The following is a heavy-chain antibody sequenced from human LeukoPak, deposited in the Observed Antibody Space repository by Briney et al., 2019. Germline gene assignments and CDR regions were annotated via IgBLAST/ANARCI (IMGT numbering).Heavy chain of an antibody. V-gene: IGHV4-31*03. Sequence: NTSETLSLTCTVSGGSINSGGYYWSWIRQHPGKGLEWIGYIYYRESTYYNPSLESRVTISTDTSRNQFSLTLSSVTAADTAVYYCARESYAISGHRYFQDWGQGTLVTVSS. CDR3: ARESYAISGHRYFQD. CDR1: GGSINSGGYY. CDR2: IYYREST. J-gene: IGHJ1*01. D-gene: IGHD2-8*01.